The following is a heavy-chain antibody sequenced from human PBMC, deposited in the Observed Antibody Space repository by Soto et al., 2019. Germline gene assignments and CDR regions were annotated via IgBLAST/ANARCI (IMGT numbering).Heavy chain of an antibody. D-gene: IGHD3-22*01. CDR1: GFTFSSYW. V-gene: IGHV3-7*01. Sequence: PGGSLRLSCAASGFTFSSYWISWVRQAPGKGLEWVANIKQDGSEKYYVDSVKGRFTISRDNAKNSLYLQMNSLRAEDTAVDYCAKRGYYDSSGYPDAFDIWGQGTMVTVSS. J-gene: IGHJ3*02. CDR2: IKQDGSEK. CDR3: AKRGYYDSSGYPDAFDI.